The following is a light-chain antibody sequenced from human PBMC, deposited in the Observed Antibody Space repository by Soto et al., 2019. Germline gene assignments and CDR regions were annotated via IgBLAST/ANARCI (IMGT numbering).Light chain of an antibody. CDR3: QQYGSSSYT. J-gene: IGKJ2*01. CDR1: QSVSSNY. Sequence: EIVLTQSPGTLSLSPGERATLSCRASQSVSSNYLAWYQQIPGQAPRLLIYGTSGRATGIPDRSSGSGSGTDFTLSISRLEPEDFAVYYCQQYGSSSYTFGQGTKLEVK. CDR2: GTS. V-gene: IGKV3-20*01.